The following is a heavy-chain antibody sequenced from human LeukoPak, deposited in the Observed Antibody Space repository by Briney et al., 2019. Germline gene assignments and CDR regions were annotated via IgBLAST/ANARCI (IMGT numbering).Heavy chain of an antibody. CDR2: IYYSGST. CDR1: GGSISSSSYY. J-gene: IGHJ4*02. Sequence: SETLSLTCTVSGGSISSSSYYWDWIRQPPGKGLEWIGSIYYSGSTYYNPSLKSRVTISVDTSKNQFSLKLSSVTAEDTAVYYCAKAFTMVRGVITGDFDYWGQGTLVTVSS. V-gene: IGHV4-39*07. CDR3: AKAFTMVRGVITGDFDY. D-gene: IGHD3-10*01.